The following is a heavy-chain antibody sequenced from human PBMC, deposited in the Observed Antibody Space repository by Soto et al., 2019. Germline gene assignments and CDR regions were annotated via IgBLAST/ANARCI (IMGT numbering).Heavy chain of an antibody. D-gene: IGHD3-3*01. V-gene: IGHV3-23*01. CDR2: ISGSDGKT. CDR3: AKWSYLDY. CDR1: GFSFASFA. J-gene: IGHJ4*02. Sequence: GGSLRLSCTTSGFSFASFAMAWVRQAPGKGLEWVATISGSDGKTYYADSVKGRFSISRDTSRNTLYLQMNSLRADDTAIYYCAKWSYLDYWGQGTRVTVSS.